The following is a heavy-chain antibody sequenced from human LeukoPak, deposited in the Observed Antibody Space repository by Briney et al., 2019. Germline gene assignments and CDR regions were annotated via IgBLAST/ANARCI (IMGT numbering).Heavy chain of an antibody. V-gene: IGHV4-34*01. J-gene: IGHJ4*02. Sequence: SETLSLTCAVYGGSFSGYYWRWIRQPPGKGLEWSGEINHSGSTNYNPSLKSRVTISVDTSKTPFSLKLSSVTAADTAVYYCARTRGYNVYYYDSSGYSFDYWGQGTLVTVSS. CDR2: INHSGST. CDR1: GGSFSGYY. CDR3: ARTRGYNVYYYDSSGYSFDY. D-gene: IGHD3-22*01.